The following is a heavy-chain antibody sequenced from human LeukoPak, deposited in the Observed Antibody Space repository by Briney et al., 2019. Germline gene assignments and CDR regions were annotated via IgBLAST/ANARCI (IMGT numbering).Heavy chain of an antibody. CDR3: ARGGYYYGSGIDY. D-gene: IGHD3-10*01. CDR2: IWYDGSNK. CDR1: GFTFSSYG. Sequence: GGSLRLSCAASGFTFSSYGMHWVRQAPGKGLEWVAVIWYDGSNKYYADSVKGRFTISRDNSKNTLYLQMNSLRAEDTAVYYCARGGYYYGSGIDYWGQGTLVTVSS. J-gene: IGHJ4*02. V-gene: IGHV3-33*01.